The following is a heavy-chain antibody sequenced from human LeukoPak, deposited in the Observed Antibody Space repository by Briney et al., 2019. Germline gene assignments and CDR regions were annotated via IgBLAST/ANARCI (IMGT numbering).Heavy chain of an antibody. Sequence: PGGSLRLSCEASGFTFSRYAMSWVRQSPGKGLEWVSAIFGSGSSSFYADSVKDRFTISRDNSKNTLFLQMNSLRVEDTAIYYCARDVLLYGAAAGIFDYWGQGTLVTVSS. CDR3: ARDVLLYGAAAGIFDY. CDR1: GFTFSRYA. V-gene: IGHV3-23*01. D-gene: IGHD6-13*01. CDR2: IFGSGSSS. J-gene: IGHJ4*02.